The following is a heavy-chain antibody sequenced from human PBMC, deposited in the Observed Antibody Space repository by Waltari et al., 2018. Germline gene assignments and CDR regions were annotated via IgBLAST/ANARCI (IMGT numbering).Heavy chain of an antibody. CDR2: IGSSSSVM. V-gene: IGHV3-21*02. D-gene: IGHD6-19*01. CDR3: AREGAEQWVVEDYGMDV. Sequence: EVQLVESGGGLVKPGGSLRLSCVASGFKFSAYAMTWVRQAPGKGLEGVSSIGSSSSVMEYADAVRGRFTVSRDNAKNTLYLQMDTLRAEDTAVYYCAREGAEQWVVEDYGMDVWGQGTTVTVSS. CDR1: GFKFSAYA. J-gene: IGHJ6*02.